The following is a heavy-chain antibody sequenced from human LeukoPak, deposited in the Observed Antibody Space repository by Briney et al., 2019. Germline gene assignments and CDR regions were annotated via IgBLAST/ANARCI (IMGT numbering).Heavy chain of an antibody. D-gene: IGHD3-16*02. V-gene: IGHV4-34*01. J-gene: IGHJ4*02. CDR3: ARVPNQYYDYVWGSYRGYYFDY. CDR2: INHSGST. Sequence: PSETLSLTCAVYGGSFSGYYWSWIRQPPGKGLEWIGEINHSGSTNYNPSLKSRATISVDTSKNQFSLKLSSVTAADTAVYYCARVPNQYYDYVWGSYRGYYFDYWGQGTLVTVSS. CDR1: GGSFSGYY.